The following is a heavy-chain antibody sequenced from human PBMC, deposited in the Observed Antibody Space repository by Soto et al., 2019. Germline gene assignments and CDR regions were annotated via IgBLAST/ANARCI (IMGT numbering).Heavy chain of an antibody. Sequence: GASVKVSCKASGGTFSSYAISWVRQAHGQGLEWMGGIIPIFGTANYAQKFQGRVTITADKSTSTAYMELSSLRSEDTAVYYCASIRIPHRYFDLWGRGTLVTVSS. J-gene: IGHJ2*01. CDR3: ASIRIPHRYFDL. V-gene: IGHV1-69*06. CDR1: GGTFSSYA. D-gene: IGHD2-21*01. CDR2: IIPIFGTA.